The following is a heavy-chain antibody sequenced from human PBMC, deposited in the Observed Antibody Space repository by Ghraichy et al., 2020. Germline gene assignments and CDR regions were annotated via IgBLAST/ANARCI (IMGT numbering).Heavy chain of an antibody. CDR2: ISGSGGNT. CDR1: GFNFRNYA. J-gene: IGHJ5*01. Sequence: GGSLTLSCAASGFNFRNYAMSWVRQAPGKGLEWVSDISGSGGNTYYTDSVKGRFSISRDNAKNTLYLQMNSLSAEDTAVYYCARGSALVVVPSAITWFDSWGQGTLVTASS. CDR3: ARGSALVVVPSAITWFDS. D-gene: IGHD2-2*01. V-gene: IGHV3-23*01.